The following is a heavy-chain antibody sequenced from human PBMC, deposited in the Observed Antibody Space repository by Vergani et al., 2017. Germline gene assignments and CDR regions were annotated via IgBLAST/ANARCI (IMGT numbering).Heavy chain of an antibody. J-gene: IGHJ6*03. CDR2: IYHSGST. Sequence: QLQLQESGSGLVQPSQTLSLTCAVSGGSISSGGYSWSWIRQPPGKGLEWIGYIYHSGSTYYNPSLKGRVTISVDRAKNQFYLKLSTVTAADTAVYYCARTHPRRYYYMDVWGKGTTVTVSS. CDR1: GGSISSGGYS. CDR3: ARTHPRRYYYMDV. V-gene: IGHV4-30-2*01.